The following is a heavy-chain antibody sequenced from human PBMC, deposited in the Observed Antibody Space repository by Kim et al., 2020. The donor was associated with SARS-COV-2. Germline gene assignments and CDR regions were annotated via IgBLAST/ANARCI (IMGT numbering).Heavy chain of an antibody. D-gene: IGHD3-10*01. CDR2: ISSSSTI. CDR3: ARDLEGFSMVRGVITLDY. CDR1: GFTFSSYS. J-gene: IGHJ4*02. Sequence: GGSLRLSCAASGFTFSSYSMNWVRQAPGKGLEWVSYISSSSTIYYADSVKGRFTISRDNAKNSLYLQMNSLRDEDTAVYYCARDLEGFSMVRGVITLDYWGQGTLVTVSS. V-gene: IGHV3-48*02.